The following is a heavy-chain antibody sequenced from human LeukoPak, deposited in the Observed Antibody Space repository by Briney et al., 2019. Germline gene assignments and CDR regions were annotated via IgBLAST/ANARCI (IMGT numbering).Heavy chain of an antibody. V-gene: IGHV4-39*02. CDR2: IYYNGNT. D-gene: IGHD3-16*01. CDR3: ARIAYSGMDV. Sequence: SETLSLTCTVSGASLRGSTYYCGWIRQSPGKILEWIGSIYYNGNTYYNPSLKSRVTVSADKSKKHFSLKLTSVTATDTAVYFCARIAYSGMDVWGQGTTVTVSS. J-gene: IGHJ6*02. CDR1: GASLRGSTYY.